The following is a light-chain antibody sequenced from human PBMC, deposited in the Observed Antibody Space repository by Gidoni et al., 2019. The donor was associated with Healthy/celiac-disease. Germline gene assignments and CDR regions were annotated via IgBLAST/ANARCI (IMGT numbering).Light chain of an antibody. Sequence: SSLTHPASVSGSPVQSITISCTGTSSDVGSYNLVSWYQQHPGKAPKLMIYEVSKRPSGVSNRCSGSKSGNTASLTISGLQAEDEADYYCCSYAGSSTVVFGGGAKLTVL. J-gene: IGLJ2*01. CDR3: CSYAGSSTVV. CDR1: SSDVGSYNL. V-gene: IGLV2-23*02. CDR2: EVS.